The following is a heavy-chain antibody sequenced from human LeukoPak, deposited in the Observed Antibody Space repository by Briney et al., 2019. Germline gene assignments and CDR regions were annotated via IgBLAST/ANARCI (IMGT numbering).Heavy chain of an antibody. J-gene: IGHJ4*02. CDR1: GFYFSSYW. D-gene: IGHD3-3*01. CDR2: IKQDGSEK. CDR3: ARHLRFAGVDY. Sequence: PGGSLRPSCAASGFYFSSYWMSWVRQAPGKGLEWVANIKQDGSEKYYVDSVKGRFTISRDNAKNSLSLHMNSLRAEDTAVYYCARHLRFAGVDYWGQGTLVTVSS. V-gene: IGHV3-7*01.